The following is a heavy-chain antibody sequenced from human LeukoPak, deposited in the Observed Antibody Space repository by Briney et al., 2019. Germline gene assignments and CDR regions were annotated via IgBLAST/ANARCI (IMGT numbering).Heavy chain of an antibody. CDR3: ARDRASPDTIFGVVIIPNYYYYGMDV. CDR1: GYTFTSYY. CDR2: INPSGGST. D-gene: IGHD3-3*01. J-gene: IGHJ6*02. V-gene: IGHV1-46*01. Sequence: ASVKVSCKASGYTFTSYYMHWVRQAPGQGLEWMGIINPSGGSTSYAQKFQGRVTMTRDTSTSTVYMELSSLRSEDTAVYYCARDRASPDTIFGVVIIPNYYYYGMDVWGQGTTVTVSS.